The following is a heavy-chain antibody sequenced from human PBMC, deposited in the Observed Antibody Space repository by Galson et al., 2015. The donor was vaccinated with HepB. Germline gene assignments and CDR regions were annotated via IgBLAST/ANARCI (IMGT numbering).Heavy chain of an antibody. CDR2: VNPGNGST. Sequence: SVKVSCKASGYMFTNYFIHWVRQAPGQGLEWMGSVNPGNGSTNYAQKFQGRVTVTRDTSTSTVYMELSSPTSEDTAVYYCARAVRVGYYYDDSDYISHPGHWGQGTLVTVSS. J-gene: IGHJ4*02. CDR1: GYMFTNYF. CDR3: ARAVRVGYYYDDSDYISHPGH. D-gene: IGHD3-22*01. V-gene: IGHV1-46*01.